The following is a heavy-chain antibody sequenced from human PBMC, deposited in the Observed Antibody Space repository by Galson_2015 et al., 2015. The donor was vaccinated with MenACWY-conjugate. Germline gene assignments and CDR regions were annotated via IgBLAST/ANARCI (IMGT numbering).Heavy chain of an antibody. V-gene: IGHV3-30*18. CDR1: GFTFSSYG. CDR2: ISYDGSNK. J-gene: IGHJ4*02. D-gene: IGHD3-3*01. Sequence: SLRLSCAASGFTFSSYGMHWVRQAPGKGLEWVAVISYDGSNKYYADSVKGRFTISRDNSKNTLYLQTNSLRAEDTAVYYCAKPGPYYDFWRGYYYVDYWGQGTLVTVSS. CDR3: AKPGPYYDFWRGYYYVDY.